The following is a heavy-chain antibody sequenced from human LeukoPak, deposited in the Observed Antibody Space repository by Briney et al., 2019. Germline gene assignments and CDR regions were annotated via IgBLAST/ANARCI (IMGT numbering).Heavy chain of an antibody. CDR1: GFTLRSYT. D-gene: IGHD6-19*01. CDR2: ISGSGGST. J-gene: IGHJ4*02. CDR3: AKDLGSSGWYIDY. Sequence: GGSLRLSCAASGFTLRSYTMNWVRQAPGKGLEWVSAISGSGGSTYYADSVKGRFTISRDNSKNTLYLQMNSLRAEDTAVYYCAKDLGSSGWYIDYWGQGTLVTVSS. V-gene: IGHV3-23*01.